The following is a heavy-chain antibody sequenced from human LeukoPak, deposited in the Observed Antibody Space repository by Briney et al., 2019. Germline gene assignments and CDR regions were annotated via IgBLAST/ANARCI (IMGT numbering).Heavy chain of an antibody. V-gene: IGHV4-59*01. CDR2: IYYSGST. J-gene: IGHJ4*02. CDR1: GDSISSYY. D-gene: IGHD2-21*02. Sequence: PSETLSLTCTVSGDSISSYYWSWIRQPPGKGLEWIGYIYYSGSTNYNPSLKSRVTISVDTSKNQFSLKLSSVTAADTAVYYCARRTHCGGDCYTFDYWGQGTLVTVS. CDR3: ARRTHCGGDCYTFDY.